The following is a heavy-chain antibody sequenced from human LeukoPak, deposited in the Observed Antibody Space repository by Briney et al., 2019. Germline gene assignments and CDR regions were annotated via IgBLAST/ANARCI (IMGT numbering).Heavy chain of an antibody. D-gene: IGHD6-13*01. J-gene: IGHJ4*02. V-gene: IGHV3-74*01. CDR1: GFTVSSNY. CDR3: ARVPYSGSWFDY. CDR2: VNSDGSIT. Sequence: PGGSLRLSCAASGFTVSSNYMSWVRQAPGKGLVWVSRVNSDGSITSYADSVKGRFTISRDNAKNTLYLQMNSLRAEDTAVYYCARVPYSGSWFDYWGQGTLVTVSS.